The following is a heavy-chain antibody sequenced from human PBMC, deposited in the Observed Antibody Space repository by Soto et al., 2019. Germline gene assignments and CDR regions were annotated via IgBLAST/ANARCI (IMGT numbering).Heavy chain of an antibody. D-gene: IGHD3-10*01. CDR3: ARDKYYYGSDYGTDV. J-gene: IGHJ6*02. CDR1: GFTFSSYA. CDR2: ISGSGGST. V-gene: IGHV3-23*01. Sequence: GGSLRLSCAASGFTFSSYAMSWVRQAPGKGLEWVSAISGSGGSTYYTDSVKGRFTISRDNSKNTLYLQMNSLRAEDTAVYYCARDKYYYGSDYGTDVWGQGTTVTVSS.